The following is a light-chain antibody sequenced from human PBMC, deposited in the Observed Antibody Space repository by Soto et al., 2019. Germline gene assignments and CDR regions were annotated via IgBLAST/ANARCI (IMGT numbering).Light chain of an antibody. CDR3: CSSALLSYV. Sequence: QSALTQPASVSGSPGQSITISCTGTSSDVGSYNLVSWYQQHPGKAPKLMIYEGSKRPSGVSNRFSGSKSGNTASLTISGLQAEDETDYYCCSSALLSYVFGTGTKVTVL. V-gene: IGLV2-23*01. J-gene: IGLJ1*01. CDR2: EGS. CDR1: SSDVGSYNL.